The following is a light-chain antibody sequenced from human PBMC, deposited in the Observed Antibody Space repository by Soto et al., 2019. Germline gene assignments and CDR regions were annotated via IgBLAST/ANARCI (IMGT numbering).Light chain of an antibody. Sequence: DIPMTQSPSTLSASVGDRVTITGRASQSISSWLAWYQQKPGKAPKLLIYKASSLESGVPSRFSGSGSGTEFNLTISSLQTDDFATYYCQQYNSYPRTVGQGTKVEIK. J-gene: IGKJ1*01. CDR3: QQYNSYPRT. CDR2: KAS. CDR1: QSISSW. V-gene: IGKV1-5*03.